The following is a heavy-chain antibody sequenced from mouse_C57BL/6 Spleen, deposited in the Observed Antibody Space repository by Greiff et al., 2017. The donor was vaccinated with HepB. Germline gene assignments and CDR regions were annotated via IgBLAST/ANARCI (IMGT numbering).Heavy chain of an antibody. CDR2: IWGVGST. D-gene: IGHD1-1*01. Sequence: VKLVESGPGLVAPSQSLSITCTVSGFSLTSYGVDWVRQSPGKGLEWLGVIWGVGSTNYNSALKSRLSISKDNSKSQVFLKMNSLQTDDTAMYYCASGATVGRFAYWGQGTLVTVSA. CDR1: GFSLTSYG. J-gene: IGHJ3*01. V-gene: IGHV2-6*01. CDR3: ASGATVGRFAY.